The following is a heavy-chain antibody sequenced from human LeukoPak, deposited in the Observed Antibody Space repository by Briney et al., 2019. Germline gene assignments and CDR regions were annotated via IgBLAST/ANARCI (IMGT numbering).Heavy chain of an antibody. V-gene: IGHV3-7*01. D-gene: IGHD4-17*01. CDR2: IKQDGSEK. CDR1: GFTFTSYW. CDR3: ARDRPSVNDYGDYEY. Sequence: GGSLRLSCAASGFTFTSYWMSWVRQAPGKGLEWVANIKQDGSEKYYVDSVKGRFTISRDNAKNSLYLQMNSLRAEDTAVYYCARDRPSVNDYGDYEYWGQGTLVTVSS. J-gene: IGHJ4*02.